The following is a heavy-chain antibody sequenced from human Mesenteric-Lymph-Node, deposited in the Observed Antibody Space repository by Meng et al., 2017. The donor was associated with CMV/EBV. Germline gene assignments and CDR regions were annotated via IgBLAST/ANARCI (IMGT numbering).Heavy chain of an antibody. D-gene: IGHD1-26*01. CDR2: INQDGSQK. Sequence: GESLKISCAASGFTFSRYWMSWVRQAPGKGLEWVANINQDGSQKYYMDSVKGRFSISRDNAKNSLYLQMSSLRAEDTAVYYCASWGTGGANSDYWGQGMLVTVSS. J-gene: IGHJ4*02. V-gene: IGHV3-7*01. CDR3: ASWGTGGANSDY. CDR1: GFTFSRYW.